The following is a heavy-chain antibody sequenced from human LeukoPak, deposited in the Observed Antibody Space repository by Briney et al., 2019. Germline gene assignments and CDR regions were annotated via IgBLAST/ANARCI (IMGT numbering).Heavy chain of an antibody. D-gene: IGHD5-24*01. CDR1: GGSISSSTYY. V-gene: IGHV4-39*07. CDR2: IHYSGST. CDR3: ASAVTAERIDY. J-gene: IGHJ4*02. Sequence: PSETLSLTCTVSGGSISSSTYYWGWIRQPPGKGLEWMGSIHYSGSTYYNPSLKSRVTISVDTSKNQFSLGLSSVTAADTAVYYCASAVTAERIDYWGQGTLVTVSS.